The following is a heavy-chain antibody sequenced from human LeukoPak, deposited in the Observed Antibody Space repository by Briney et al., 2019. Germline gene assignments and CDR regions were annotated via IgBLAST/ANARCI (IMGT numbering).Heavy chain of an antibody. J-gene: IGHJ4*02. D-gene: IGHD5-18*01. CDR3: ARDSYSYGRSSFDY. CDR2: MSYDGNNK. CDR1: GFTFSSYG. Sequence: GRSLRLSCAASGFTFSSYGMHWVRQAPGKGLGWVAVMSYDGNNKYYADSVKGRFTISRDNSKNTLYLQMDSLTAEDTAVYYCARDSYSYGRSSFDYWGQGTLVTVSS. V-gene: IGHV3-30*19.